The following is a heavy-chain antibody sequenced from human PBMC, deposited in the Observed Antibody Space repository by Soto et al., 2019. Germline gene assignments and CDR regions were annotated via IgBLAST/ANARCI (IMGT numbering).Heavy chain of an antibody. CDR2: IRPDGSEK. CDR3: AREEGATVANNWFDS. V-gene: IGHV3-7*03. Sequence: EVQVVESAGGLVQPGGSLRVSCVGSGFTFRSYWMSWVRQAPGKGLEWVANIRPDGSEKYYVDSVKGRFTISRYNAKNSLYLQMSSLRAEDTAVYYCAREEGATVANNWFDSWGQGALVTVSS. J-gene: IGHJ5*01. D-gene: IGHD4-17*01. CDR1: GFTFRSYW.